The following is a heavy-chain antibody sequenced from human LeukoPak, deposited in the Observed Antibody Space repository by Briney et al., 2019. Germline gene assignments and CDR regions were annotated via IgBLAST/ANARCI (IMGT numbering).Heavy chain of an antibody. Sequence: GSLRLSCAASGFTFSSYAMSWVRQAPGKGLEWVSAISGSGGSTYYADSVKGRFTISRDNSKNTLYLQMNSLRAEDTAVYYCAKDLARVVPAARNYYYYGMDVWGQGTTVTVSS. CDR3: AKDLARVVPAARNYYYYGMDV. CDR2: ISGSGGST. CDR1: GFTFSSYA. J-gene: IGHJ6*02. D-gene: IGHD2-2*01. V-gene: IGHV3-23*01.